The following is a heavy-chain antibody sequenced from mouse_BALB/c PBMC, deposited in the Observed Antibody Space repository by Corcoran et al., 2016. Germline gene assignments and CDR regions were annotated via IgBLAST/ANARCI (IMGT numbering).Heavy chain of an antibody. D-gene: IGHD4-1*01. V-gene: IGHV1-26*01. CDR3: ARWELGEGYYAMDY. J-gene: IGHJ4*01. Sequence: EVQLQQSGPELVKPGASVKISCKASGYSFTGYYMHWVKQSHVKSLEWIGRINPYNGATSYNQNFKDKASLTVDKSSSTAYMELHSLTSEDSAVYYCARWELGEGYYAMDYWGQGTSVTVSS. CDR1: GYSFTGYY. CDR2: INPYNGAT.